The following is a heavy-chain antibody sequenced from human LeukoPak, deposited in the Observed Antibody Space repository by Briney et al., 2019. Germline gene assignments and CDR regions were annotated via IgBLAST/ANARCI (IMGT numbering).Heavy chain of an antibody. J-gene: IGHJ4*02. CDR1: GFTFSSYG. D-gene: IGHD2-2*01. CDR2: IWNDGSNK. CDR3: ARAEYQLPYYFDY. V-gene: IGHV3-33*01. Sequence: GRSLRLSCTASGFTFSSYGVHWVRQAPGKGLEWVAVIWNDGSNKYYADSVKGRFTISRDNSKNTLYLQMNSLRAEDTAVYYCARAEYQLPYYFDYWGQGTLVTVSS.